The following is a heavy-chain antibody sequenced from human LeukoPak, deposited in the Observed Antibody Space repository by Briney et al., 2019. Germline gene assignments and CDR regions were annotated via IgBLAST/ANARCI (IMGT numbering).Heavy chain of an antibody. CDR3: ARDSSRDYDFWSGYYLSY. CDR1: GYTFTGYY. J-gene: IGHJ4*02. V-gene: IGHV1-2*02. D-gene: IGHD3-3*01. CDR2: INPNSGGT. Sequence: ASVKVSCKASGYTFTGYYMHWVRQAPGQGLEWMGWINPNSGGTNYAQKFQGRVTMTRDTSISTAYVELSRLRSDDTAVYYCARDSSRDYDFWSGYYLSYWGQGTLVTVSS.